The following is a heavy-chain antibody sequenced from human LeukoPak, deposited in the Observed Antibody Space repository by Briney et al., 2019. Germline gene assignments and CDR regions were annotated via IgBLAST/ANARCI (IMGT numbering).Heavy chain of an antibody. CDR3: ARMDYYGSGSYHNWFDP. D-gene: IGHD3-10*01. Sequence: ASVKVSCKASGYTFTGYYMHWVRQATGQGLEWMGWMNPNSGNTGYAQKFQGRVTMTRNTSISTAYMELRSLRSEDTAVYYCARMDYYGSGSYHNWFDPWGQGTLVTVSS. V-gene: IGHV1-8*02. CDR2: MNPNSGNT. J-gene: IGHJ5*02. CDR1: GYTFTGYY.